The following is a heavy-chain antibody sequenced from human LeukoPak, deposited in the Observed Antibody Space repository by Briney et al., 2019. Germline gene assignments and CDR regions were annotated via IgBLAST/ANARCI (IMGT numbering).Heavy chain of an antibody. Sequence: GGSLRLSCAASGFTFSSYGMHWVRQAPGKGLEWVAFIRYDGSNKYYADSVKGRFTISRDNSKNTLYLQMNSLRAEDTAVYYCAKVRIPYDSSGYFDYWGQGTLVTVSS. J-gene: IGHJ4*02. CDR1: GFTFSSYG. V-gene: IGHV3-30*02. CDR2: IRYDGSNK. CDR3: AKVRIPYDSSGYFDY. D-gene: IGHD3-22*01.